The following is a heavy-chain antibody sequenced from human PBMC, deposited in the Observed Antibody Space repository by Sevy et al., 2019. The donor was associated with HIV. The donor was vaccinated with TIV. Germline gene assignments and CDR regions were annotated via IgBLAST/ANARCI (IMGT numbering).Heavy chain of an antibody. D-gene: IGHD2-15*01. CDR2: IKQDGSEK. V-gene: IGHV3-7*01. CDR1: GFTLSSYW. J-gene: IGHJ4*02. Sequence: GGSLRLSCAASGFTLSSYWMSWVRQAPGKGLEWVANIKQDGSEKYYVYSVKGRFTISRDNAKNSLYLQMNSLRAEDTAVYYCARDFAVLVAATSGGFDYWGQGTLVTVSS. CDR3: ARDFAVLVAATSGGFDY.